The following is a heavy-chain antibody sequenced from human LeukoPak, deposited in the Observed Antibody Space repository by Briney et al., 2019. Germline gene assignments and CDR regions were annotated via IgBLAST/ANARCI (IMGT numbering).Heavy chain of an antibody. D-gene: IGHD3-22*01. Sequence: GGSLRLSCAASGITFSNYWMHWVRQAPGKGLEWVSRFNSDGSRITYADSVKGRFTISRDNAKNTLYLQMNSLRVEDTAVYYCASSPVITRDWGQGTLVTVSS. CDR3: ASSPVITRD. CDR2: FNSDGSRI. CDR1: GITFSNYW. J-gene: IGHJ4*02. V-gene: IGHV3-74*01.